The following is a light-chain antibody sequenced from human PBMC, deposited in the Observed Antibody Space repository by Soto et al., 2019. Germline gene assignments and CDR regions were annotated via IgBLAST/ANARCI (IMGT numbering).Light chain of an antibody. CDR2: EVT. CDR3: SSYTNINTRASV. V-gene: IGLV2-14*01. J-gene: IGLJ1*01. CDR1: SGDIGSYNR. Sequence: QSVLTQPASVSGSPGQSITISCTGTSGDIGSYNRVSWYQQHPGKAPKLIIYEVTDRPSGVSNRFSGSKSGNTASLPISGLQADDEAEYYCSSYTNINTRASVFGTGTKLTVL.